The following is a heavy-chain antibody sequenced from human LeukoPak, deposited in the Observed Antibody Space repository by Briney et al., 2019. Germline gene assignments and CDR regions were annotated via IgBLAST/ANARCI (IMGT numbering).Heavy chain of an antibody. J-gene: IGHJ4*02. CDR2: IYSGGGT. CDR1: GFTVSTNY. D-gene: IGHD4-17*01. V-gene: IGHV3-66*01. Sequence: PGGSLSLSCAASGFTVSTNYMSWVRQAPGKGLEWVSLIYSGGGTYYADSVKGRFTISRDNSRNTLSLQMNSLRVDDTAVYYCARGFRSVTTWGYFDYWGQGALVTVSS. CDR3: ARGFRSVTTWGYFDY.